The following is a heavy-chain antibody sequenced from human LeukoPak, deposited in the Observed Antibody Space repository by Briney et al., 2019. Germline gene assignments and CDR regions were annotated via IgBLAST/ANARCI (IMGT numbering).Heavy chain of an antibody. CDR2: IRQDGSEI. V-gene: IGHV3-7*01. CDR1: GFTFSSYW. D-gene: IGHD1-26*01. Sequence: GGSLRLSCAASGFTFSSYWMSWVRQAPGKGLEWVANIRQDGSEIYYVDSVKGRFTISRDNAKNSLYLQMNSLRAEDTAVYYCARDKQVGATHFDFWGQGTLVTVSS. CDR3: ARDKQVGATHFDF. J-gene: IGHJ4*02.